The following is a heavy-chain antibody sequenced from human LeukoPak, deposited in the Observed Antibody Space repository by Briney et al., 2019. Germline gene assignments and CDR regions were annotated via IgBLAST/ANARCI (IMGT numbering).Heavy chain of an antibody. CDR1: GDSISSYF. Sequence: SETLSLTCTVSGDSISSYFWSWIRQPPGKGLEWSGYFHDSGSANYNPSLKSRITMSVDTSKNQLSLKLRSVTAADTAVYYCARDSHSVDTATPRGFDPWGQGTLVTVSS. D-gene: IGHD2-15*01. J-gene: IGHJ5*02. CDR2: FHDSGSA. CDR3: ARDSHSVDTATPRGFDP. V-gene: IGHV4-59*01.